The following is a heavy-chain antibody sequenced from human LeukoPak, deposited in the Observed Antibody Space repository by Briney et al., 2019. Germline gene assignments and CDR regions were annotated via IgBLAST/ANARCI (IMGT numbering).Heavy chain of an antibody. CDR3: AKDRPITIVVVTAPGSADY. CDR2: ISGSGGST. V-gene: IGHV3-23*01. Sequence: PGGSLRLSCAASGFTFSSYAMSWARQAPGKGLEWVSAISGSGGSTYYADSVKGRFTISRDNSKNTLYLQMNSLRAEDTAVYYCAKDRPITIVVVTAPGSADYWGQGTLVTVSS. CDR1: GFTFSSYA. J-gene: IGHJ4*02. D-gene: IGHD2-21*02.